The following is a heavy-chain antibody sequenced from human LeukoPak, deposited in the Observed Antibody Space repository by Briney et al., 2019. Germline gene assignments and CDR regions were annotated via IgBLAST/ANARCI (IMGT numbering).Heavy chain of an antibody. Sequence: SETLSLTCTVSGGSISSYYWSWIRQPAGQGVGWIGRIYTSGSTNYNPSLKSRVTMSVDTSKNQFSLKLSSVTAADTAVYYCARVGGGYCSGGSCEYYFDYWGQGTLVTVSS. CDR1: GGSISSYY. CDR2: IYTSGST. D-gene: IGHD2-15*01. CDR3: ARVGGGYCSGGSCEYYFDY. V-gene: IGHV4-4*07. J-gene: IGHJ4*02.